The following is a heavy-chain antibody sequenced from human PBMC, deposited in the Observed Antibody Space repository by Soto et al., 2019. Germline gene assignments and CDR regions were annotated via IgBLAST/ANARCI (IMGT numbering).Heavy chain of an antibody. J-gene: IGHJ4*02. V-gene: IGHV4-61*01. Sequence: QVQLQESGPGLVKPSETLSLTCTVSGGSVSSSNYYWSWIRQPPGRGLEWIGYISYSGSTNYNPSLKSRVTISVDTSKNQFYLKLSSVTAADTAVYYCARDRYDSSGYNWGYWGQGTLVTVSS. CDR3: ARDRYDSSGYNWGY. CDR1: GGSVSSSNYY. CDR2: ISYSGST. D-gene: IGHD3-22*01.